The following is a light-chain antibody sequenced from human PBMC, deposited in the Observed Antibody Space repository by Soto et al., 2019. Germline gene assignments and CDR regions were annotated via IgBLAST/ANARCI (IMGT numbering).Light chain of an antibody. CDR2: DAS. Sequence: EIVLTQSPATLSLSPGDRATLSCRASQSVSSYLAWYQQKPGQAPRLLIHDASTRATGIPARFSGSGSATDFTLTISSLEPEDFAVYYCQQRSNWPPITFGQGTRLEIK. CDR3: QQRSNWPPIT. J-gene: IGKJ5*01. CDR1: QSVSSY. V-gene: IGKV3-11*01.